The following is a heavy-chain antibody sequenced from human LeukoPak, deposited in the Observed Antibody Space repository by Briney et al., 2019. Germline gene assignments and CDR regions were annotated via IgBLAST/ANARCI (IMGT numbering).Heavy chain of an antibody. D-gene: IGHD5-24*01. CDR1: GYTFTGYY. J-gene: IGHJ4*02. CDR2: INPNSGGT. Sequence: GASVKVSCKASGYTFTGYYMHWVRQAPGQGPEWMGRINPNSGGTNYAQKFQGRVTMTRDTSISTAYMELSRLRSDDTAVYYCASTRWLQFPAQFDYWGQGTLVTVSS. V-gene: IGHV1-2*06. CDR3: ASTRWLQFPAQFDY.